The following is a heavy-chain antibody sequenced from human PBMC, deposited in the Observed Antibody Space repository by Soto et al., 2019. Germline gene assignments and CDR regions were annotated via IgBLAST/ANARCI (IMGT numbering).Heavy chain of an antibody. J-gene: IGHJ4*02. Sequence: GASVKVSCKASGYTFTSYYMHWVRQAPGQGLEWMGGIIPIFGTANYAQKFQGRVTITADESTSTAYMELSSLRSEDTAVYYCARVPYYDSSGPPGYWGQGTLVTVSS. CDR1: GYTFTSYY. D-gene: IGHD3-22*01. CDR3: ARVPYYDSSGPPGY. CDR2: IIPIFGTA. V-gene: IGHV1-69*13.